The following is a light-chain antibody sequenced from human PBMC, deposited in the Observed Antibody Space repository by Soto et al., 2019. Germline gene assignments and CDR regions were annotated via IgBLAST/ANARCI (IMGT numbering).Light chain of an antibody. CDR1: STDIGGYDY. CDR3: SSYTDTYTFV. Sequence: QSVLTQPASVSGSPGQSITISCTGTSTDIGGYDYVSWYQHHPSKAPKLLIYEVSNRPLGVSNHFAGSKSDNTASLTISGLQTEDEADYYCSSYTDTYTFVFGTGTKVTVL. CDR2: EVS. J-gene: IGLJ1*01. V-gene: IGLV2-14*01.